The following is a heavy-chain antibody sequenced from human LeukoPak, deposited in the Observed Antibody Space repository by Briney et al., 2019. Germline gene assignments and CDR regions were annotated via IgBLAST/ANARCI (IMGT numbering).Heavy chain of an antibody. CDR2: ISSSSTYR. D-gene: IGHD6-25*01. J-gene: IGHJ3*02. CDR1: GFAFDTYS. CDR3: ARDAGFSSGWHSCGNPFDI. V-gene: IGHV3-21*01. Sequence: PGGSLRLSCAASGFAFDTYSINWVRQAPGKGLEWVSSISSSSTYRQYGDSVKGRLTISRDNAKKSVYLEMNSLRAGDTAVYYCARDAGFSSGWHSCGNPFDIWGQGTMVTVSS.